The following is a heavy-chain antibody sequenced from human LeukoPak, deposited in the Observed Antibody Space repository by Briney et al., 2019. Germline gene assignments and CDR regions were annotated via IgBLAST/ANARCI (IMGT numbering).Heavy chain of an antibody. V-gene: IGHV4-34*01. Sequence: PSETLSLTCAVYGGSFSGYYWRWIRQPPGKGLGWIGEINNSGSTNYNTSLKSRVAISVDTSKTQFSLKLSPVSVAETDVYYCACGGDCLDYWGQGTLVSVSS. CDR2: INNSGST. CDR3: ACGGDCLDY. J-gene: IGHJ4*02. D-gene: IGHD2-21*01. CDR1: GGSFSGYY.